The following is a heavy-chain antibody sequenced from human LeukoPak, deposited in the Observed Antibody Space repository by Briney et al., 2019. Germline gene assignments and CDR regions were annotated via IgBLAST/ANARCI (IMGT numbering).Heavy chain of an antibody. CDR3: ARHWDDNYYFDH. V-gene: IGHV4-39*01. J-gene: IGHJ4*02. D-gene: IGHD1-1*01. Sequence: SETLSLTCIVSGGSISSSFYYWGWIRQPPGKGLEWIGSVYYSGSTCYNPSLKSRVTISVDTSKKQFSLKLSSVTAADTAVYYCARHWDDNYYFDHWGQGTLVTVSS. CDR1: GGSISSSFYY. CDR2: VYYSGST.